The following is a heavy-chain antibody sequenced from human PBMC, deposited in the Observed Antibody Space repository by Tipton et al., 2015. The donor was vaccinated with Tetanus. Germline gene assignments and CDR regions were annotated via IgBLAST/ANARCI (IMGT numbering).Heavy chain of an antibody. Sequence: QLVQSGAEVKKPGESLKMSCKISGHNSRSYWISWVRQMPGKGLERMGIIYPGDSDATYSPSFQGQVTISLDKSISIAYLQWSSLKASDTAIYFCARLPKHYSASGSSWGQGTQVTVSS. D-gene: IGHD3-10*01. J-gene: IGHJ5*02. CDR1: GHNSRSYW. CDR3: ARLPKHYSASGSS. CDR2: IYPGDSDA. V-gene: IGHV5-51*01.